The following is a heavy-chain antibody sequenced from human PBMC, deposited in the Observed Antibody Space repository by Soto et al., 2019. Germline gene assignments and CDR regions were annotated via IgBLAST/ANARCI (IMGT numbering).Heavy chain of an antibody. D-gene: IGHD2-15*01. CDR2: IYYSGST. J-gene: IGHJ4*02. CDR3: ATLPPRIVVVVLPIPS. V-gene: IGHV4-59*12. Sequence: SETLSLTCTVSGGSISSYYWSWIRQPPGKKLEWIGYIYYSGSTNYNPSLKSRVTISVDTSNNQFSLNLKSVTAADTAVYYCATLPPRIVVVVLPIPSWGQGTLVTVSS. CDR1: GGSISSYY.